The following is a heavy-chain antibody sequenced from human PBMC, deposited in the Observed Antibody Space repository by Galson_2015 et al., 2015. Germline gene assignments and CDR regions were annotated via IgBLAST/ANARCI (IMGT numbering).Heavy chain of an antibody. D-gene: IGHD4-17*01. CDR1: RFTVATHY. J-gene: IGHJ4*02. CDR2: IYSDGSS. CDR3: ARAPLRDYGDYLDY. Sequence: SLRLSCAASRFTVATHYMSWVRQAPGKGLEWVSVIYSDGSSFYGDSVTGRFAISRDSSKNALYLQMNSLRAEDTAVYYCARAPLRDYGDYLDYWGQGALVTVSS. V-gene: IGHV3-53*01.